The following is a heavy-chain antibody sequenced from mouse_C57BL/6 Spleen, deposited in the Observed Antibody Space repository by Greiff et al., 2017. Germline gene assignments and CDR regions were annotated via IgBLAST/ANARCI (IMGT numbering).Heavy chain of an antibody. V-gene: IGHV1-82*01. CDR1: GYAFSSSW. CDR2: IYPGDGDT. D-gene: IGHD1-1*01. CDR3: ARSRYYYGSSCDY. Sequence: QVQLQQSGPELVKPGASVKISCKASGYAFSSSWMNWVKQRPGKGLEWIGRIYPGDGDTNYNGKFKGKATLTADKSSSTAYMQLSSLTSEYSAVYCCARSRYYYGSSCDYWGQGTTLTVSA. J-gene: IGHJ2*01.